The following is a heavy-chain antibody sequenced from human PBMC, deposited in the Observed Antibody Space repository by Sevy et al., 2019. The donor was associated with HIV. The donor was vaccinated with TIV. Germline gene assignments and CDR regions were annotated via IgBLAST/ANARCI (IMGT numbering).Heavy chain of an antibody. V-gene: IGHV4-39*02. D-gene: IGHD6-13*01. CDR1: GDSITSSSYY. J-gene: IGHJ4*02. Sequence: SETLSLTCSVSGDSITSSSYYWGWLRQPPGKGLEWSGIIYYRGNTYYNPSLKSRATVIVDTTKNHFCLKLTAVTAAETAFYYCARRAYGSSHYFDYWGQGTLVTVSS. CDR3: ARRAYGSSHYFDY. CDR2: IYYRGNT.